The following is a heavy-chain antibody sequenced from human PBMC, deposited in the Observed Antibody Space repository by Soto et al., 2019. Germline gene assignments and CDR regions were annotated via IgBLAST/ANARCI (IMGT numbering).Heavy chain of an antibody. CDR1: DGSISSYY. V-gene: IGHV4-59*01. J-gene: IGHJ5*02. D-gene: IGHD3-10*01. Sequence: LEPLSLTCTVSDGSISSYYWSWIRQHPGKGLEWIGYIYYSGSTNYNPSLKSRVTISVDTSKNQFSLKLSSVTAADTAVYYCARVAKPVRGVIQVNWFDPWGQGTLVTVFS. CDR3: ARVAKPVRGVIQVNWFDP. CDR2: IYYSGST.